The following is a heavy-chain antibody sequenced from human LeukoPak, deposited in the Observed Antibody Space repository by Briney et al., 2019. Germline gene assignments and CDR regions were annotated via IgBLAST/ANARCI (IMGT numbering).Heavy chain of an antibody. CDR2: ISWNSGSI. V-gene: IGHV3-9*01. Sequence: GGSLRLSCAASGFTFSSYAMSWVRQAPGKGLEWVSGISWNSGSIGYADSVKGRFTISRDNAKNSLYLQMNSLRAEDTALYYCAKAESGIAAAGNFDYWGQGTLVTVSS. CDR3: AKAESGIAAAGNFDY. CDR1: GFTFSSYA. J-gene: IGHJ4*02. D-gene: IGHD6-13*01.